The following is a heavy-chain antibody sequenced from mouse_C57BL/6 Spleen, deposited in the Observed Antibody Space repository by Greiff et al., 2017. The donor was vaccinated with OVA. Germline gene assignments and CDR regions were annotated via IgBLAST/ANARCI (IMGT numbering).Heavy chain of an antibody. V-gene: IGHV1-69*01. CDR1: GYTFTSYW. Sequence: VKLQQPGAELVMPGASVKLSCKASGYTFTSYWMHWVKQRPGQGLEWIGEIDPSDSYTNYNQKFKGKSTLTVDKSSSTAYMQLSSLTSEDSAVYYCARSITTVVATGDYWGQGTTLTVSS. J-gene: IGHJ2*01. D-gene: IGHD1-1*01. CDR3: ARSITTVVATGDY. CDR2: IDPSDSYT.